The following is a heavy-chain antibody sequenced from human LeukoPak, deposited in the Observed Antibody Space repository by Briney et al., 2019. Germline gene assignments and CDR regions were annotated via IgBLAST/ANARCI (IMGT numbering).Heavy chain of an antibody. D-gene: IGHD6-19*01. J-gene: IGHJ5*02. V-gene: IGHV3-23*01. CDR3: AKDLTGSGGRMYGNCFDP. Sequence: GGSLRLSCAASGFTFSSYAMSWVRQAPGKGLEWVSAISGSGGSTYYADSVKGRFTISRDNSKTTLYLQMNSLRAEDTAVYYCAKDLTGSGGRMYGNCFDPWGQGTLVTVSS. CDR2: ISGSGGST. CDR1: GFTFSSYA.